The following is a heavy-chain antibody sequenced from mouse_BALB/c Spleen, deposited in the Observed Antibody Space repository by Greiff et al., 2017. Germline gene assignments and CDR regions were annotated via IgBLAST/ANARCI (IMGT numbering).Heavy chain of an antibody. Sequence: EVMLVESGGGLVQPGGSLKLSCAASGFTFSSYTMSWVRQTPEKRLEWVAYISNGGGSTYYPDTVKGRFTISRDNAKNTLYLQMSSLKSEDTAMYYCARHRAAMDYWGQGTSVTVSS. CDR3: ARHRAAMDY. J-gene: IGHJ4*01. CDR1: GFTFSSYT. V-gene: IGHV5-12-2*01. D-gene: IGHD3-1*01. CDR2: ISNGGGST.